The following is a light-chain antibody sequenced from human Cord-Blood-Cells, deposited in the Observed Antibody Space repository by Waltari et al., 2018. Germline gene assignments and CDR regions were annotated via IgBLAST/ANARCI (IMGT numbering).Light chain of an antibody. CDR1: SLRSYY. CDR2: GKN. J-gene: IGLJ1*01. CDR3: NSRDSSGNHYV. V-gene: IGLV3-19*01. Sequence: SPELTPDHAVSVALGQTARTTCQGASLRSYYATSDQHKPGPAPVLVLYGKNNRPSGIPDRFSGSSSGNTASLTITGAQAEEEADYYCNSRDSSGNHYVFGTGTKVTVL.